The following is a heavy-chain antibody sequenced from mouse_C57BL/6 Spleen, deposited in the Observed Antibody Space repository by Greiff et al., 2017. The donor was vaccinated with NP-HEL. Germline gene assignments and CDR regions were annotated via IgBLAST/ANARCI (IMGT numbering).Heavy chain of an antibody. CDR3: ARVGYGNYPFAY. CDR1: GYTFTSYW. J-gene: IGHJ3*01. CDR2: INPSNGGT. D-gene: IGHD2-10*02. Sequence: QVQLQQPGTELVKPGASVKLSCKASGYTFTSYWMHWVKQRPGQGLEWIGNINPSNGGTNYNEKFKSKATLTVDKSSSTAYMQLSSLTSEDAAVYYCARVGYGNYPFAYWGQGTLVTVSA. V-gene: IGHV1-53*01.